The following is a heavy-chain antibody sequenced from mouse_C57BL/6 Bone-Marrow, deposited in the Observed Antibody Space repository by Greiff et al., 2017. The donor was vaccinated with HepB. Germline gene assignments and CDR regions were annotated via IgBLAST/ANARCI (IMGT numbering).Heavy chain of an antibody. V-gene: IGHV5-4*01. CDR2: ISDGGSYT. CDR1: GFTFSSYA. CDR3: ARDRGTTVVALYYYAMDY. D-gene: IGHD1-1*01. J-gene: IGHJ4*01. Sequence: EVQLQQSGGGLVKPGGSLKLSCAASGFTFSSYAMSWVRQTPEKRLEWVATISDGGSYTYYPDNVKGRFTISRDNAKNNLYLQMSHLKSEDTAMYYCARDRGTTVVALYYYAMDYWGQGTSVTVSS.